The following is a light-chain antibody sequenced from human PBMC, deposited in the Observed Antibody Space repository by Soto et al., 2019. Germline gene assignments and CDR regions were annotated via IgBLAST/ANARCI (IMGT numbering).Light chain of an antibody. CDR1: NIGTKS. CDR3: QVWDSSSDHYV. V-gene: IGLV3-21*02. Sequence: SYELTQPPSVSVAPGQTARISCGGDNIGTKSVHWYRQKPGQAPVLVIYDDHDRPSGIPERFSGSNSGNTATLTITRVEAGDEADYYCQVWDSSSDHYVFAAGTKVTVL. J-gene: IGLJ1*01. CDR2: DDH.